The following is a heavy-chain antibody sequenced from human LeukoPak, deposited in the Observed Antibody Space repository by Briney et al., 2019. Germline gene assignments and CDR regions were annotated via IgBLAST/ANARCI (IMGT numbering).Heavy chain of an antibody. Sequence: ASVKVSCKASGYTFTGYNMHWVRQAPGQGLEWMGWINPNSSGTNYTKKFQGRVTMTRDTSISTAYMELGRLRSDDTAVYYCAREGGGATGAVDYWGQGTLVTVSS. V-gene: IGHV1-2*02. CDR1: GYTFTGYN. J-gene: IGHJ4*02. CDR2: INPNSSGT. D-gene: IGHD1-26*01. CDR3: AREGGGATGAVDY.